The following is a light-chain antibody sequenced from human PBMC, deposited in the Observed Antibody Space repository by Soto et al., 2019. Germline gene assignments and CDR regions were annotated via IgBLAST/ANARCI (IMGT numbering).Light chain of an antibody. CDR2: GAS. J-gene: IGKJ1*01. CDR3: QQSYSTRT. V-gene: IGKV3D-15*01. CDR1: QSVNIH. Sequence: EIVMTQSPATLSVSPGERATLSCRASQSVNIHLAWYQQKPGQAPRLLIYGASGRATGIPDRFSGSGSGTDFTLTISSLQPEDFATYYCQQSYSTRTFGQGTKVDI.